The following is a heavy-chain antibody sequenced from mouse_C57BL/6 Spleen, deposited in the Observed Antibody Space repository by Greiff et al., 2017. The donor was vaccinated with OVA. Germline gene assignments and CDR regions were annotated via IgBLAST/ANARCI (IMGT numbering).Heavy chain of an antibody. Sequence: VKLMESGPELVKPGASVKISCKASGYAFSSSWMNWVKQRPGKGLEWIGRIYPGDGDTNYNGKFKGKATLTADKSSSTAYMQLSSLTSEDSAVYFCARSGDYDGFPHYFDYWGQGTTLTVSS. CDR3: ARSGDYDGFPHYFDY. CDR1: GYAFSSSW. D-gene: IGHD2-4*01. CDR2: IYPGDGDT. J-gene: IGHJ2*01. V-gene: IGHV1-82*01.